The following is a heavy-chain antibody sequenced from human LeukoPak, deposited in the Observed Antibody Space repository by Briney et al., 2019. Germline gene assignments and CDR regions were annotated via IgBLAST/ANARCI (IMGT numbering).Heavy chain of an antibody. D-gene: IGHD2-2*01. Sequence: GGSLRLSCAASGFTFSNSAMSWVRQAPGKGLEWVSAISVTGVSTHYADSVEGRFTISRDNAKNSLSLQMNSLRVEDTAVYYCATICSTSCYGYYMDVWGKGTTVTVSS. CDR2: ISVTGVST. CDR1: GFTFSNSA. CDR3: ATICSTSCYGYYMDV. J-gene: IGHJ6*03. V-gene: IGHV3-23*01.